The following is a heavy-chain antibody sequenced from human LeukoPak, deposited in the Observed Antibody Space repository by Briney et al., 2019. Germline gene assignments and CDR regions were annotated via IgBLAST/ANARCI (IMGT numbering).Heavy chain of an antibody. D-gene: IGHD4-17*01. CDR2: MYHSGST. J-gene: IGHJ6*03. CDR3: AREYGDYWGGDYYYYYMDV. CDR1: GYSISSAYY. V-gene: IGHV4-38-2*02. Sequence: SETLSLTCSVSGYSISSAYYWGWIRQPPGKGLEWIGTMYHSGSTNYNPSLKSRVTISVDTSKNQFSLKLSSVTAADTAVYYCAREYGDYWGGDYYYYYMDVWGKGTTVTISS.